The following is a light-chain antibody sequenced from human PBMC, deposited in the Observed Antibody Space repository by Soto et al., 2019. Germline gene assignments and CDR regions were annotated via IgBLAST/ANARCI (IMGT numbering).Light chain of an antibody. CDR3: QQRSNWPPKLA. V-gene: IGKV3-11*01. Sequence: TLSLSPGERATLSCRASQSVSSYLAWYQQKPGQAPRLLIYDASNRATGIPARFSGSGSGTDFTLTISSLEPEDFAVYYCQQRSNWPPKLAFGGGTKVDIK. J-gene: IGKJ4*01. CDR2: DAS. CDR1: QSVSSY.